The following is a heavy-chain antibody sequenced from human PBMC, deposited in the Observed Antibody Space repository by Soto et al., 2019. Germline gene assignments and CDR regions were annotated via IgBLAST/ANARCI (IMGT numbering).Heavy chain of an antibody. J-gene: IGHJ4*02. CDR3: ASWERQRVAGSFDFDY. V-gene: IGHV3-33*01. CDR2: IWYDGSNK. D-gene: IGHD6-19*01. Sequence: GGSLRLSCAASGFTFSSYGMHWVRQAPGKGLEWVAVIWYDGSNKYYADSVKGRFTISRDNSKNTLYLQMNSLRAEDTAVYYCASWERQRVAGSFDFDYWGQGTLVTVSS. CDR1: GFTFSSYG.